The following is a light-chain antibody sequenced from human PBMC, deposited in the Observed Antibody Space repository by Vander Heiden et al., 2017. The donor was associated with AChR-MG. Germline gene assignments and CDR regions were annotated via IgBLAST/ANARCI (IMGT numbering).Light chain of an antibody. CDR3: QQYEKWPPWT. V-gene: IGKV3-15*01. CDR2: DAT. Sequence: EIVMTQSPATLSVSPGERATLYCRASESVRSKVAWFQQKPGQAPRLLIYDATSRASGVPARFSGGGSETDFTLTIDSLQSEDFAVYFCQQYEKWPPWTFGQGTKVEV. CDR1: ESVRSK. J-gene: IGKJ1*01.